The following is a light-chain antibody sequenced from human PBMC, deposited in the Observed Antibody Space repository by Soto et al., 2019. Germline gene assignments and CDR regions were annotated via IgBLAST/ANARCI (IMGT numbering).Light chain of an antibody. CDR3: SSHTSGSTRV. V-gene: IGLV2-14*01. CDR2: EVT. Sequence: QSALTQPASLSGSPGQSIAISCTGTSGDVGGYDYVSWYQQHPDKAPKLMIYEVTKRPSWVSNRFSGSKSGNTASLTISGLQPEDEADYYCSSHTSGSTRVFGSGTQLTVL. J-gene: IGLJ7*01. CDR1: SGDVGGYDY.